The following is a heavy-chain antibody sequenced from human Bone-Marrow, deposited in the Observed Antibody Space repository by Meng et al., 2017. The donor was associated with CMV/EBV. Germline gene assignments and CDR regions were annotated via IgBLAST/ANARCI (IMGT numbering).Heavy chain of an antibody. CDR1: GYTFTSYY. CDR3: ARDWFGDGSGSPPLYYFDY. D-gene: IGHD3-10*01. Sequence: ASVKVSGKASGYTFTSYYMHWVRQAPGQGLEWMGIINLSGGSTSYAQKFQGRVTMTRDTSTSTVYMELSSLRSEDTAVYYCARDWFGDGSGSPPLYYFDYWGQGTLVAASS. CDR2: INLSGGST. V-gene: IGHV1-46*01. J-gene: IGHJ4*02.